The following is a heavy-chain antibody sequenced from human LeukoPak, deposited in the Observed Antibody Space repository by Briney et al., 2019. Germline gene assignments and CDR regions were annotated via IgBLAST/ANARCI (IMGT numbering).Heavy chain of an antibody. CDR1: GFTFSSYA. D-gene: IGHD3-22*01. Sequence: GGSLRLSCAASGFTFSSYAMSWVRQAPGKGLEWVSAITGSGGSTYYADSVKGRFTISRDNSKNTLYLQMNSLRAEDTAVYYCATIGHRPTYYYASSGYYQWKNFDYWGHGTLVTVSS. J-gene: IGHJ4*01. CDR3: ATIGHRPTYYYASSGYYQWKNFDY. CDR2: ITGSGGST. V-gene: IGHV3-23*01.